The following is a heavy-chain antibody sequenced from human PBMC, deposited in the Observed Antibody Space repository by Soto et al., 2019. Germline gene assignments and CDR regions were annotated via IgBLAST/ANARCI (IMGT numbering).Heavy chain of an antibody. CDR3: ARSNYFAIDY. CDR2: ISGSSSYR. D-gene: IGHD4-4*01. J-gene: IGHJ4*02. Sequence: PGGSLRLSCAASGFTFGDYGFNWVRQAPGKGLEWVSSISGSSSYRYYADSMKGRFTISRDNAKNSLFLEMNSLGAEDTAVYYCARSNYFAIDYWGQGVLVTVPQ. V-gene: IGHV3-21*01. CDR1: GFTFGDYG.